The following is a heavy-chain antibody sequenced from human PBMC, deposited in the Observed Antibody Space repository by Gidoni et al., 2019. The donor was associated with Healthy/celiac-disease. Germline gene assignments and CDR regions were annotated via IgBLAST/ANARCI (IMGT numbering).Heavy chain of an antibody. CDR1: GFTFSSYA. J-gene: IGHJ6*03. D-gene: IGHD4-17*01. CDR2: ISYDGSNK. V-gene: IGHV3-30-3*01. Sequence: QVQLVESGGGVVQPGRSLRLSCAASGFTFSSYATPWVRQAPGKGLEWVAVISYDGSNKYYADSVKGRFTISRDNSKNTLYLQMNSLRAEDTAVYYCARDGGDYGDYGPGGVADTYYYYMDVWGKGTTVTVSS. CDR3: ARDGGDYGDYGPGGVADTYYYYMDV.